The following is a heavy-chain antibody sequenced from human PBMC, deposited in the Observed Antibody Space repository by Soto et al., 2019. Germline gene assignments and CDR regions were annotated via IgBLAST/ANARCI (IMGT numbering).Heavy chain of an antibody. CDR3: ATSVRPYSSGWTDAFDI. Sequence: ASVKVSCKVSGYTLAELSMHWVRQAPGKGLEWMGGFDPEDGETIYAQKFQGRVTMTEDTSTDTAYMELSSLRSEDTAVYYCATSVRPYSSGWTDAFDIWGQGTMVTVSS. CDR2: FDPEDGET. J-gene: IGHJ3*02. D-gene: IGHD6-19*01. CDR1: GYTLAELS. V-gene: IGHV1-24*01.